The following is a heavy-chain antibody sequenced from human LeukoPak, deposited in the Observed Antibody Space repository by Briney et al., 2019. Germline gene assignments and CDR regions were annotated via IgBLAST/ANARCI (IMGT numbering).Heavy chain of an antibody. D-gene: IGHD1-26*01. CDR3: AKNLNVVVGATSGY. CDR1: GFTFNSYA. V-gene: IGHV3-23*01. J-gene: IGHJ4*02. Sequence: GGSLRLSCAASGFTFNSYAMSWVRQAPGKGLEWVSAISGSGGSTYYADSVKGRFTISRDNSKNTLYLQMNSLRAEDTAVYYCAKNLNVVVGATSGYWGQGTLVTVSS. CDR2: ISGSGGST.